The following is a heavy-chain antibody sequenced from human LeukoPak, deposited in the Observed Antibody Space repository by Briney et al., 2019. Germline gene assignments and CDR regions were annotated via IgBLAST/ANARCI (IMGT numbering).Heavy chain of an antibody. D-gene: IGHD2-2*01. CDR3: ARGASRGYCTSTSCLYWYFDL. J-gene: IGHJ2*01. V-gene: IGHV3-30*04. CDR2: ISYDGNNK. Sequence: RRSLRLSCAASGFTFSSYAMHWGRQAPGKGLEWVAVISYDGNNKFYADSVKGRFTISRDNSNNTLYLHMNSLRAEDTAVYYCARGASRGYCTSTSCLYWYFDLWGRGTLVTVSS. CDR1: GFTFSSYA.